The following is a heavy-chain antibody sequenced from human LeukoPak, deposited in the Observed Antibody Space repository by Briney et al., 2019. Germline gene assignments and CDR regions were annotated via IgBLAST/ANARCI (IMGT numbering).Heavy chain of an antibody. CDR3: ARGAGSYGDYSLWLGY. CDR2: INPNSGGT. V-gene: IGHV1-2*02. Sequence: ASVKVSCKASGYTFTGYYMHWVRQAPGQGLEWMGWINPNSGGTNYAQKYQGRVTMTTDTSTSTAYMELRSLRSDDTAVYYCARGAGSYGDYSLWLGYWGQGTLVTVSS. J-gene: IGHJ4*02. D-gene: IGHD4-17*01. CDR1: GYTFTGYY.